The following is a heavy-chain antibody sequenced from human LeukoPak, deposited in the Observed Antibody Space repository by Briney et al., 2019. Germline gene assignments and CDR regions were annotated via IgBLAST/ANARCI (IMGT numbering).Heavy chain of an antibody. V-gene: IGHV1-2*02. CDR1: GYTFTGYY. CDR2: INPNSGGT. CDR3: AREGVGYCSSTSCFNDY. D-gene: IGHD2-2*01. J-gene: IGHJ4*02. Sequence: ASVKVSCKASGYTFTGYYMHWVRQAPGQGLEWMGWINPNSGGTNYAQKFQGRVTMTRDTSISTAYMELSRLRSGDTAVYYCAREGVGYCSSTSCFNDYWGQGTLVTVSS.